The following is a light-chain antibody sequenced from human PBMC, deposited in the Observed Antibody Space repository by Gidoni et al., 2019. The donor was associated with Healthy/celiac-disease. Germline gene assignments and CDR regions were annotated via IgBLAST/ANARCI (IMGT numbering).Light chain of an antibody. CDR3: MQALQTPWT. Sequence: DIVMTPYPLSLPVTPGEPASISCRSSQSLLHSNGYNYLDWYLQKPGQSPQLLIYLGSNRASGVPDRFSGSGSGTDFTLKISRVEAEDVGVYYCMQALQTPWTFGQGTKVEIK. V-gene: IGKV2-28*01. CDR1: QSLLHSNGYNY. J-gene: IGKJ1*01. CDR2: LGS.